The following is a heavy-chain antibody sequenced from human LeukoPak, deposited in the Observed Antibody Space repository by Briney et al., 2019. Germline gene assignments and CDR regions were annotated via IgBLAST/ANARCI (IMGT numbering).Heavy chain of an antibody. V-gene: IGHV1-3*03. CDR1: GYTFTSYA. Sequence: GASVKVSCKASGYTFTSYAMHWVRQAPGQRLEWMGWINAGNGNTKYSQEFQGRVTITRDTSASTAYMELSSLRSEDMAVYYCARGPDYYDSSGYYWSYNWFDPWGQGTLVTVSS. CDR2: INAGNGNT. J-gene: IGHJ5*02. CDR3: ARGPDYYDSSGYYWSYNWFDP. D-gene: IGHD3-22*01.